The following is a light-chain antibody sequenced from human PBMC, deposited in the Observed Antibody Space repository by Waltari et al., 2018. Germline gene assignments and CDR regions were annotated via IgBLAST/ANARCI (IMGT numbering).Light chain of an antibody. J-gene: IGKJ2*01. CDR1: QGISSY. CDR3: QQYYSYPPYT. Sequence: AIRMTQSPSSLSASTCDRVTITCRAGQGISSYLAWYQQKPGKAPKLLIYASSTLQSGVPSRFSGSGSGTDVTLTISCLQSEDFATYYCQQYYSYPPYTFGQGTKLEIK. CDR2: ASS. V-gene: IGKV1-8*01.